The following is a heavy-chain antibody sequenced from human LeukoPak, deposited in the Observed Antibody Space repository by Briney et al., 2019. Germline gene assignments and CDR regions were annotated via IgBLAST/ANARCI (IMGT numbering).Heavy chain of an antibody. CDR3: ARVGLWHYPVDS. V-gene: IGHV3-7*01. CDR2: IKPDGSEK. D-gene: IGHD1-7*01. CDR1: GFTFSSYS. J-gene: IGHJ4*02. Sequence: GGSLRLSCAASGFTFSSYSMNWVRQAPGKGLEWVANIKPDGSEKYYVDSVKGRFTISRDNAKNSLYLQMDGLRAEDTAVYYCARVGLWHYPVDSWGQGTLVTVSS.